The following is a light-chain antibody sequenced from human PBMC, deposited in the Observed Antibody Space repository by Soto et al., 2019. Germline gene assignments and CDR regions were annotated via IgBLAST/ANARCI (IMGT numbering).Light chain of an antibody. CDR3: CSNAGSGTYV. CDR1: SSDVGGYNF. CDR2: DVN. V-gene: IGLV2-11*01. J-gene: IGLJ1*01. Sequence: QSALTQPRSVSGSPGQSVTISCTGTSSDVGGYNFVSWYQQHPGKAPQLMIYDVNNRPSGVSDRFSGSKSGNTASLTISGLQAEDEADYYCCSNAGSGTYVFGTGTKVTVL.